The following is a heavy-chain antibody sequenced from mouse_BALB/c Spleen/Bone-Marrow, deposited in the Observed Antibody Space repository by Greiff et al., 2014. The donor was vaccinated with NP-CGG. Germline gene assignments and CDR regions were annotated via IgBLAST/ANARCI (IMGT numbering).Heavy chain of an antibody. V-gene: IGHV1S22*01. CDR3: TREEPTGTGGDY. D-gene: IGHD4-1*02. CDR2: IYPGSGST. Sequence: LQQSGSELVRPGASVKLSCKASGYTFTSYWMHWVKQRPGQGLEWIGNIYPGSGSTNYDEKFKSKATLTVDTSSSTAYMQLSSLTSEDSAVYYCTREEPTGTGGDYWGQGTTLTVSS. CDR1: GYTFTSYW. J-gene: IGHJ2*01.